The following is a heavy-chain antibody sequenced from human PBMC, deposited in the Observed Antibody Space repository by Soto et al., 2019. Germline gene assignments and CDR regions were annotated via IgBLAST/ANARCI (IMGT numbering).Heavy chain of an antibody. J-gene: IGHJ4*02. CDR2: IGTAGDT. CDR3: ARDSGGYYDSSGYYDY. CDR1: GFTFSSYD. D-gene: IGHD3-22*01. Sequence: EVQLVESGGGLVQPGGSLRLSCAASGFTFSSYDMHWVRQATGKGLEWVSAIGTAGDTYYPGSVKGRFTISRENAKNSLYLQMNSLRAEDTAVYYCARDSGGYYDSSGYYDYWGQGTLVTVSS. V-gene: IGHV3-13*01.